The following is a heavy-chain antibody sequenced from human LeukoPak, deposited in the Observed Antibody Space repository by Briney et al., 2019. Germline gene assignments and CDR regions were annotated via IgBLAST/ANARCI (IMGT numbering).Heavy chain of an antibody. CDR1: GYTFTSYY. J-gene: IGHJ4*02. Sequence: ASAKVSCKASGYTFTSYYMHWVRQAPGQGLEWMGIINPSGGSTSYAQKFQGRVTVTRDTSTSTVYMELSSLRSEDTAVYYCARDRARGFDYWGQGTLVTVSS. V-gene: IGHV1-46*01. CDR2: INPSGGST. CDR3: ARDRARGFDY.